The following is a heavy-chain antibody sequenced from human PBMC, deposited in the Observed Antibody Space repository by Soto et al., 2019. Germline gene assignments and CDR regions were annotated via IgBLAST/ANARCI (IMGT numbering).Heavy chain of an antibody. V-gene: IGHV3-23*01. J-gene: IGHJ5*02. D-gene: IGHD3-10*01. Sequence: EVLLLESGGGLVQPGGSLKLSCAASGFTFVSYAMTWVRQAPGKGLEWVSTISVSGTYTYYADSVEGRFTISRGNSKNTLYLQMNGLRAEDTAVYYCAKTAGITMVRGVLDPWGQGTLVTVSS. CDR2: ISVSGTYT. CDR1: GFTFVSYA. CDR3: AKTAGITMVRGVLDP.